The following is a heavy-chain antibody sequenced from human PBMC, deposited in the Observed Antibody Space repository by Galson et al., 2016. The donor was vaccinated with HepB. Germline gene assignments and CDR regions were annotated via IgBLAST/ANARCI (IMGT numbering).Heavy chain of an antibody. V-gene: IGHV3-11*05. Sequence: SLRLSCAASGFTFSNYYMTWIRQAPGKGLEWISYISTDSRYTSYASSVRGRFTISRDDANNSLFLQMNSLRADDTAVYYCGRGIHDSTSTPSAFWGQGTPVTVSS. CDR3: GRGIHDSTSTPSAF. CDR2: ISTDSRYT. D-gene: IGHD2-2*01. J-gene: IGHJ4*02. CDR1: GFTFSNYY.